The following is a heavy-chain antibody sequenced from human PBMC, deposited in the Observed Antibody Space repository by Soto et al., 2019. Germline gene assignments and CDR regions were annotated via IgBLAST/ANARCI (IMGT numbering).Heavy chain of an antibody. V-gene: IGHV3-23*01. J-gene: IGHJ5*02. CDR1: GFTFSSYA. Sequence: PGGSLRLSCAAPGFTFSSYAMSWVRQAPGKGLEWVSAISGSGGSTYYADSVKGRFTISRDNSKNTLYLQMNSLRAEDTAVYYCAKEDGDCSGGSCYNWFDPWGQGTLVTVSS. D-gene: IGHD2-15*01. CDR3: AKEDGDCSGGSCYNWFDP. CDR2: ISGSGGST.